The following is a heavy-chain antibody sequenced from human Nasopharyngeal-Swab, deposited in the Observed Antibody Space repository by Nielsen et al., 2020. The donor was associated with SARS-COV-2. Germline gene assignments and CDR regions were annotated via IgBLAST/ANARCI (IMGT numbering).Heavy chain of an antibody. CDR1: GFTFGSYS. V-gene: IGHV3-48*02. Sequence: GGSLRLSCAASGFTFGSYSMNWVRQAPGKGLEWVSYISSSSTIYYADSVKGRFTISRDNAKNSLYLQMNSLRDEDTAVYYCASLAAAGSLYYYYGMDVWGQGTTVTVSS. J-gene: IGHJ6*02. CDR2: ISSSSTI. CDR3: ASLAAAGSLYYYYGMDV. D-gene: IGHD6-13*01.